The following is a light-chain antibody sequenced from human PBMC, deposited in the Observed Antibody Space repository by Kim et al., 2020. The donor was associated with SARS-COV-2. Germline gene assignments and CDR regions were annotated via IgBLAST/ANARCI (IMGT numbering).Light chain of an antibody. J-gene: IGLJ1*01. CDR2: DVS. Sequence: QSLPTSSSGTRRDGGGYNYAPLYPQHPGKAPNLLMYDVSKRPSGVPARFSGSKCGNTASLPISGLHAEDEADYYCCSYAGSYTYVFGTGTKVTVL. V-gene: IGLV2-11*01. CDR3: CSYAGSYTYV. CDR1: RRDGGGYNY.